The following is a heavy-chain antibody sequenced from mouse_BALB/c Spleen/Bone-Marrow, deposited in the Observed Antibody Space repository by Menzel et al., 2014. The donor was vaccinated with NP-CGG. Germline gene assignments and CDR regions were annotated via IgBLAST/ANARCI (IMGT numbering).Heavy chain of an antibody. V-gene: IGHV1-87*01. J-gene: IGHJ2*01. Sequence: VQGVESGAELARPGASVKLSCKASGYIFTSYWMQWVKQRPGQGLDWIGAIFPGDGDTRYTQKFKGKATLTADKSSSTAFMQLSSLASEDSAVYYCTREGGYWGQGTTLRVSS. CDR2: IFPGDGDT. CDR3: TREGGY. CDR1: GYIFTSYW.